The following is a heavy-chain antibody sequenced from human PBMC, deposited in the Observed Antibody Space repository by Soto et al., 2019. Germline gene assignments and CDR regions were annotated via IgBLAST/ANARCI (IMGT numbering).Heavy chain of an antibody. Sequence: PGESLKISCKGSGYSFTSYWIGWVRQMPGKGLEWMGIIYPGDSDTRYSPSFQGQVTISADKSISTAYLQWSSLKASDTAMYYCARHYCSSTSCYPVYYYYGMDVWGQGTTVTVS. D-gene: IGHD2-2*01. CDR2: IYPGDSDT. J-gene: IGHJ6*02. CDR3: ARHYCSSTSCYPVYYYYGMDV. CDR1: GYSFTSYW. V-gene: IGHV5-51*01.